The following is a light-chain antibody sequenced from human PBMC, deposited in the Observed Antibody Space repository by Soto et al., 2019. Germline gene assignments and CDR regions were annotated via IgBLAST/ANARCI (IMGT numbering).Light chain of an antibody. V-gene: IGKV1-5*01. CDR1: QSISTW. J-gene: IGKJ1*01. CDR2: DAS. CDR3: LQYLSIPRT. Sequence: DIPMTQSPSTLSASLGDRVTSTCRASQSISTWLAWYQHKPGKAPKLLIFDASSLQTGVPSRFSGSGSGTEFTLTISSLQAEDVALYYCLQYLSIPRTFGQGTKVDI.